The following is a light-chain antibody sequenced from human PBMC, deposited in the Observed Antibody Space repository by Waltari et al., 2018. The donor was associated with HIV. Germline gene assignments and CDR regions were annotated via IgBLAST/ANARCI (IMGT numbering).Light chain of an antibody. CDR3: LLSFNGVVV. J-gene: IGLJ2*01. CDR1: SGAVTSGHC. CDR2: DTR. Sequence: QAVVTQEPSLTVSPGGTVTLTCASSSGAVTSGHCLYWCQRRPGQAPKTLIYDTRSGHSWTPALFSCSLRGCKAALTLSGAQFEDEADYFCLLSFNGVVVFGGGTTLTVL. V-gene: IGLV7-46*01.